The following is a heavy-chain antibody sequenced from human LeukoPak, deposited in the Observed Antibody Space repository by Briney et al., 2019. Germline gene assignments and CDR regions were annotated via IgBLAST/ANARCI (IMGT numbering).Heavy chain of an antibody. CDR3: ARDPFMTTVTTGTVNAFDI. Sequence: SETLSLTCTVSGGSISSGDYYWSWIRQPPGKGLEWIGYIYYSGSTYYNPSLKSRVTISVDTSKNQFSLKLSSVTAADTAVYYCARDPFMTTVTTGTVNAFDIWGQGTMVTVSS. D-gene: IGHD4-17*01. CDR2: IYYSGST. J-gene: IGHJ3*02. CDR1: GGSISSGDYY. V-gene: IGHV4-30-4*01.